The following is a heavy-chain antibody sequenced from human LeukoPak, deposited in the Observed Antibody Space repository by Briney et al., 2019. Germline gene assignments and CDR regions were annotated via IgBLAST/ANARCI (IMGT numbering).Heavy chain of an antibody. CDR1: GLAFSAYK. J-gene: IGHJ4*02. CDR3: VVGGSPGY. D-gene: IGHD2-15*01. Sequence: GGSLRLSCAASGLAFSAYKMHWVRQAPRKGLVWVSRISTDGYTTDYADFVQGRFTASRDNTKNTWSLEMNSLRAEDTAVYYCVVGGSPGYWGQGTLVAVSS. CDR2: ISTDGYTT. V-gene: IGHV3-74*01.